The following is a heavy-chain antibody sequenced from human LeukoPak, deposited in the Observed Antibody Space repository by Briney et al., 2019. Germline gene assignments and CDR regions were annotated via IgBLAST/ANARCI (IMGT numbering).Heavy chain of an antibody. CDR3: ARTQSYVDY. J-gene: IGHJ4*02. CDR1: GGSISSYY. V-gene: IGHV4-59*01. Sequence: SETLSLTCTVSGGSISSYYWSWIRQPPGKGLEWIGHIYYSGSTNYNPSLKSRVTISVDTSKNQFSLELSSGTAADTAVYYCARTQSYVDYWGQGTLVTASS. CDR2: IYYSGST.